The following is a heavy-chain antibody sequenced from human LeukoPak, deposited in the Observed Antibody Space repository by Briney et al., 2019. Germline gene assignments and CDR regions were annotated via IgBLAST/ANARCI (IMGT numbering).Heavy chain of an antibody. V-gene: IGHV3-21*01. CDR3: ARDRGAYNAYDQNFEY. CDR2: ITSGSSYM. D-gene: IGHD5-12*01. CDR1: GFTFSSYS. J-gene: IGHJ4*02. Sequence: PGGSLRLSCAASGFTFSSYSMNWVRQAPGKGLEWVSSITSGSSYMYYADSVKGRFTISRDNAKNSLYLQMNSLRVEDTAVYYCARDRGAYNAYDQNFEYWGQGTLVSVSS.